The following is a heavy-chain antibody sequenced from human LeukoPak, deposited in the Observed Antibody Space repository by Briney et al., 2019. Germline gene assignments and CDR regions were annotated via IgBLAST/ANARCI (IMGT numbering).Heavy chain of an antibody. CDR1: GFTFSAYA. Sequence: GGSLRLSCAASGFTFSAYAMSWVRQAPGQGLEWVSAVSGDGFSTFYADSVKGRFSISRDNSKNTLYLEMNSLRVADTAVYYCAKFRVVSTSRGVVLEYWGQGTLVTVSS. CDR3: AKFRVVSTSRGVVLEY. CDR2: VSGDGFST. J-gene: IGHJ4*02. D-gene: IGHD2-2*01. V-gene: IGHV3-23*01.